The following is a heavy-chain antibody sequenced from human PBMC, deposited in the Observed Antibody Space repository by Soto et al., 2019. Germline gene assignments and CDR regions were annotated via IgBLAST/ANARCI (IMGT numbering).Heavy chain of an antibody. CDR2: ISYDGSNK. J-gene: IGHJ4*02. CDR3: AKVRRAMVRGVIEYYFDY. Sequence: GGSLRLSCAASGFTFSSYGMHWVRQAPGKGLEWVAVISYDGSNKYYAESVKGRFTISRDNSKNTLYLQMNSLRAEDTAVYYCAKVRRAMVRGVIEYYFDYWGQGTLVTVSS. D-gene: IGHD3-10*01. V-gene: IGHV3-30*18. CDR1: GFTFSSYG.